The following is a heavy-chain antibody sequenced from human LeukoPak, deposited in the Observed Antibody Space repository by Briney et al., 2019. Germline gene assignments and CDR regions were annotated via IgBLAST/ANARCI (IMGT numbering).Heavy chain of an antibody. D-gene: IGHD5-18*01. CDR1: GFTFSSYA. Sequence: SGGSLRLSCAASGFTFSSYAMHWVRQAPGKGLEWVAVISYDGSNKYYADSVKGRFTISRDNSKNTLYLQMNSLRAEDTAVYYCARDRTAMAMYYFDCWGQGTLVTVSS. J-gene: IGHJ4*02. V-gene: IGHV3-30-3*01. CDR3: ARDRTAMAMYYFDC. CDR2: ISYDGSNK.